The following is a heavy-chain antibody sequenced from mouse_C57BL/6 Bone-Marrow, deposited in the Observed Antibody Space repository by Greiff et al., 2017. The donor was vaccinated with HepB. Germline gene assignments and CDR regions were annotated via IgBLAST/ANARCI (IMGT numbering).Heavy chain of an antibody. CDR2: IRNKANGYTT. J-gene: IGHJ3*01. D-gene: IGHD2-1*01. Sequence: DVKLVESGGGLVQPGGSLSLSCAASGFTFTDYYMSWVRQPPGKALEWLGFIRNKANGYTTEYSASVKGRFTISRDNSQSILYLQMNALRAEDSATYYCARGGNYALFLAYWGQGTLVTVSA. CDR3: ARGGNYALFLAY. V-gene: IGHV7-3*01. CDR1: GFTFTDYY.